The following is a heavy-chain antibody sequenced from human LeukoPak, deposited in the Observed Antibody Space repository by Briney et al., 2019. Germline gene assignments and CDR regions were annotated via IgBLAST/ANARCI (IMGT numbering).Heavy chain of an antibody. D-gene: IGHD7-27*01. V-gene: IGHV4-59*08. Sequence: PSETLSLTCTVSGGSISSYYWSWIRQPPGKGLEWIGYIYYSGSTNYNPSLKSRVTISVDTSKNQFSLKLSSVTAADMAVYYCARVWGLFDAFDIWGQGTMVTVSS. CDR1: GGSISSYY. CDR2: IYYSGST. CDR3: ARVWGLFDAFDI. J-gene: IGHJ3*02.